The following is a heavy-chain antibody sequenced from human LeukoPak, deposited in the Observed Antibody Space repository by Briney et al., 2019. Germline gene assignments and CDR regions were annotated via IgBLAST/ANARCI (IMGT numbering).Heavy chain of an antibody. V-gene: IGHV3-53*01. Sequence: GGSLRLSCAASGFTVSSNYMSWVRQAPGKGLEWVSVIYSGGSTYYADSVKGRFTISRDNSKNTLYLQMNSLRAEDTAVYYCARENYDILTGLGLTYAMDVWGQGTTVTVSS. CDR2: IYSGGST. J-gene: IGHJ6*02. D-gene: IGHD3-9*01. CDR3: ARENYDILTGLGLTYAMDV. CDR1: GFTVSSNY.